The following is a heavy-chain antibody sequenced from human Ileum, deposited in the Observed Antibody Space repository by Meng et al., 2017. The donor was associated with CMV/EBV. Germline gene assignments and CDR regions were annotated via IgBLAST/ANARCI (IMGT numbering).Heavy chain of an antibody. V-gene: IGHV3-74*01. CDR2: IYRDGSVT. CDR1: GFTFSSEW. Sequence: EVQLVESGGGLVQPGGSLRLSCAASGFTFSSEWMHWVRQPPGKGLVWVSHIYRDGSVTTYADSVKGRFTISRDNAKNTLYLQMNNLRAEDTAVYYCARDRYGDYGDFWGQGTLVTVSS. J-gene: IGHJ4*02. CDR3: ARDRYGDYGDF. D-gene: IGHD5-18*01.